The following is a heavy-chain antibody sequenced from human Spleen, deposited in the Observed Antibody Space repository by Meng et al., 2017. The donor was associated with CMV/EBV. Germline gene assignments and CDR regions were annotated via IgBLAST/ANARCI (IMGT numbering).Heavy chain of an antibody. D-gene: IGHD2-15*01. Sequence: ASVKVSCKASGYTFTSYDINWVRQATGQGLEWMGWMNPNSGNTGYAQKFQGRVTMTRNTSISTAYMELSSLRSEDTAVYYCARRDIKSSNPGYFESWGQGTQVTVSS. J-gene: IGHJ4*02. V-gene: IGHV1-8*01. CDR1: GYTFTSYD. CDR3: ARRDIKSSNPGYFES. CDR2: MNPNSGNT.